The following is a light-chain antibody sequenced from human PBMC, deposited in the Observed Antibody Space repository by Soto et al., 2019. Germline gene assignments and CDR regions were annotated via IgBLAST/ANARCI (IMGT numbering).Light chain of an antibody. V-gene: IGLV2-18*02. Sequence: QSALTQPPSVSGSPGQSVAISCTGTSSVVGNYNRVSWYQQPPGTAPKLMIYDVNNRPSGVPARFSGSKSGNTASLTISGLQAEDEADYYCTSYTSSNTYVFGTGTKVTVL. J-gene: IGLJ1*01. CDR1: SSVVGNYNR. CDR3: TSYTSSNTYV. CDR2: DVN.